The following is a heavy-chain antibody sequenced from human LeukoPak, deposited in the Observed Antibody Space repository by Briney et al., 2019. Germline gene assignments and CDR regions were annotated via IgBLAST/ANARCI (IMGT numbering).Heavy chain of an antibody. V-gene: IGHV1-69*05. CDR3: XRSPLYCGGDCYAEPKVXY. CDR1: GGTFSSYV. D-gene: IGHD2-21*02. J-gene: IGHJ4*02. Sequence: GASVKLSCTASGGTFSSYVIRWVRQAPGQGLEWMGRIIPIFGTTNYAQTFQGRVTITTDDSTNTAYMELSSLRSEDTAVYYCXRSPLYCGGDCYAEPKVXYWGQGTLVTV. CDR2: IIPIFGTT.